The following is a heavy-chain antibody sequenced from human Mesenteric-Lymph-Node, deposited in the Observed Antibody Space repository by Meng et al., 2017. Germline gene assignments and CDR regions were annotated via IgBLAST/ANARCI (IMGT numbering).Heavy chain of an antibody. V-gene: IGHV3-7*01. D-gene: IGHD3-16*01. CDR3: ARGGSYTLDY. J-gene: IGHJ4*02. CDR2: IKQDGSGD. Sequence: GGSLRLSCAASGFTFSTSWMTWVRQAPGKGLEWVANIKQDGSGDSYVDSVKGRITVSRDNAKNLVYLQMNSLRVEDTAVYYCARGGSYTLDYWGQGTLVTVSS. CDR1: GFTFSTSW.